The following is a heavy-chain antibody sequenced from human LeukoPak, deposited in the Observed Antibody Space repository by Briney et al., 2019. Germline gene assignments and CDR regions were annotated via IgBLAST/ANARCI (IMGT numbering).Heavy chain of an antibody. Sequence: PGGSLRLSCAAAGFTLSRHWMSWVRQAKGKGVECVAKIREDGSEKHYVDSVKGRFTISRDNAKNSLYLQMTSLRAEDTAVYYCARDYTGGWNDYWGQGTLVTVSS. CDR3: ARDYTGGWNDY. V-gene: IGHV3-7*01. D-gene: IGHD7-27*01. J-gene: IGHJ4*02. CDR2: IREDGSEK. CDR1: GFTLSRHW.